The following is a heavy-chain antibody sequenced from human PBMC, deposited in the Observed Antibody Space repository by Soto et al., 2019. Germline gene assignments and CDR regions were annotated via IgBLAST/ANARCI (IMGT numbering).Heavy chain of an antibody. CDR3: ARDYYGSGRPRYYYYYGMDV. D-gene: IGHD3-10*01. V-gene: IGHV4-30-4*01. Sequence: QVQLQESGPGLVKPSQTLSLTCTVSGGSISSGDYYWSWIRQPPGKGLEWIGYIYYSGSTYYNPSLKRRVTISVDTSKNQFSLKLSSVTAADTAVYYCARDYYGSGRPRYYYYYGMDVWGQGTTVTVSS. CDR1: GGSISSGDYY. CDR2: IYYSGST. J-gene: IGHJ6*02.